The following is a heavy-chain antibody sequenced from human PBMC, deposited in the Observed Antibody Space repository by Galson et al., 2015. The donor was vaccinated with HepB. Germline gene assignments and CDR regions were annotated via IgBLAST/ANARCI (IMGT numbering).Heavy chain of an antibody. CDR3: TTDQGSGSYFSDY. CDR2: IKSERDGGTT. D-gene: IGHD1-26*01. J-gene: IGHJ4*02. V-gene: IGHV3-15*01. Sequence: SLRLSCASSGFTFGNAWMNWVRQAPGKGLEWVGRIKSERDGGTTDYAAPVKDRFSISRDASKSTLYLQMNSLKIEDTAVYYCTTDQGSGSYFSDYWGQGTLVTVSS. CDR1: GFTFGNAW.